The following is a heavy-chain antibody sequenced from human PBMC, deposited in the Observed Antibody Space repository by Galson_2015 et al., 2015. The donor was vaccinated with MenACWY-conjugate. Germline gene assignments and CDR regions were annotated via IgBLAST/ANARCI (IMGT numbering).Heavy chain of an antibody. Sequence: ETLSLTCAVYGGSFSGYYWSWIRQPPGKGLEWIGEINHSGSTNYNPSLKSRVTISVDTSKNQFSLKLSSVTAADTAVYYCARPGTRLSMVRGVSPGLGGMDVWGQGTTVTVSS. V-gene: IGHV4-34*01. CDR3: ARPGTRLSMVRGVSPGLGGMDV. D-gene: IGHD3-10*01. CDR1: GGSFSGYY. CDR2: INHSGST. J-gene: IGHJ6*02.